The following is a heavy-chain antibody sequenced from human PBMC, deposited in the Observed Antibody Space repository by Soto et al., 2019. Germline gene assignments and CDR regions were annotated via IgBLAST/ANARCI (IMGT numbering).Heavy chain of an antibody. J-gene: IGHJ4*02. CDR3: AKEWFGELSHFDY. V-gene: IGHV3-23*01. D-gene: IGHD3-10*01. Sequence: LRLSCAASGFTFSSYAMSWVRQAPGKGLEWVSTISGSGGSTYYADSVKGRFTISRDNSKNTLYPQMNSLRAEDTAVYYCAKEWFGELSHFDYWGQGTLVTVSS. CDR1: GFTFSSYA. CDR2: ISGSGGST.